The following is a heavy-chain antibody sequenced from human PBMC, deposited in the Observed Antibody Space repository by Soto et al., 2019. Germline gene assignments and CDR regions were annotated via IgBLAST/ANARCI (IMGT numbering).Heavy chain of an antibody. D-gene: IGHD3-22*01. CDR2: ISGSGGST. V-gene: IGHV3-23*01. CDR1: GFTFSSYA. J-gene: IGHJ4*02. Sequence: EVQLLESGGGLVQPGGSLRLSCAASGFTFSSYAMSWVRQAPGKGLEWVSAISGSGGSTYYADSVKGRFTISRDNSKNTLYLQMNSLRAEDMAVYYCAKNDYDSSGYYLFDYWGQGTLVTVSS. CDR3: AKNDYDSSGYYLFDY.